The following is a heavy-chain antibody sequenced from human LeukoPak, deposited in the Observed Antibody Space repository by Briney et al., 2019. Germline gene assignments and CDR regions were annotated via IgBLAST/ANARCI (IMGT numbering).Heavy chain of an antibody. CDR2: INSDGSST. CDR3: ARVDSSGWSAEAY. J-gene: IGHJ4*02. Sequence: GGSLRLSCAASGFTFSSYWMHWVRQAPGKGLVWVSRINSDGSSTIYADSVKGRFTISRDNSKNTLYLQMNSLRAEDTAVSYCARVDSSGWSAEAYWGQGTLVTVSS. D-gene: IGHD6-19*01. CDR1: GFTFSSYW. V-gene: IGHV3-74*01.